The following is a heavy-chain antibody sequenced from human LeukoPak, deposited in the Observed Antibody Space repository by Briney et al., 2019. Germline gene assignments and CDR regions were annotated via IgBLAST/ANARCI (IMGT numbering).Heavy chain of an antibody. D-gene: IGHD6-6*01. CDR2: IKQGGSDK. J-gene: IGHJ4*02. V-gene: IGHV3-7*01. Sequence: GGSLRLSCAASEFTFDDYAMSWVRQTPAKGLEWVANIKQGGSDKYYVDSVKGRFTISRDNAKNSVYLEMNSLRAEDTAVYYCARVSSSMGGAADYWGQGTLVTVSS. CDR3: ARVSSSMGGAADY. CDR1: EFTFDDYA.